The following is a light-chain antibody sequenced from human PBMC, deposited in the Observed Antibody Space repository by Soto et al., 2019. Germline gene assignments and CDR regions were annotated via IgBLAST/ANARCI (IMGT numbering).Light chain of an antibody. CDR3: AAWEDNLSVPV. J-gene: IGLJ3*02. Sequence: QSVLTQPASASGTPGQRVTISCSGSISNIGSNTVSWYQQLPATAPKIIIYSNNQRPSGVPDRCSGSKTGTSAALAISGLQSEDEGDYYCAAWEDNLSVPVFGAGTKLTVL. V-gene: IGLV1-44*01. CDR1: ISNIGSNT. CDR2: SNN.